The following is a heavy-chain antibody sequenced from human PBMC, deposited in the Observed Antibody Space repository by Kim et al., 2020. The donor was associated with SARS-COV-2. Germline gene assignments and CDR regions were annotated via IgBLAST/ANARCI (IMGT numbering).Heavy chain of an antibody. CDR1: GFTFNSHS. CDR3: ARALDCRTTTCYAGNVDY. Sequence: GGSLRLSCAASGFTFNSHSINWVRQAPGKGLEWVSYISSSSSSIYYADSVKGRFTISRDNVKNAVYLQMSSLRYEDTAVYYCARALDCRTTTCYAGNVDYWGQGTLVTVSS. J-gene: IGHJ4*02. CDR2: ISSSSSSI. D-gene: IGHD2-2*01. V-gene: IGHV3-48*02.